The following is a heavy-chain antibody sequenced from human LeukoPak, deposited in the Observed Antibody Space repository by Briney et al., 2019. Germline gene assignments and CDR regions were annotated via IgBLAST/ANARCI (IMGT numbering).Heavy chain of an antibody. D-gene: IGHD3-16*01. CDR2: IYYSGST. CDR1: GGSISTYY. V-gene: IGHV4-59*01. J-gene: IGHJ4*02. CDR3: ARDRLGLPVDY. Sequence: SETLSLTCTVSGGSISTYYWTWIRQPPGKGPEWIGYIYYSGSTNYNPSLKSRVTMSVDTSKNQFSLELNSVTAADTAVYYCARDRLGLPVDYWGRGTLVTVSS.